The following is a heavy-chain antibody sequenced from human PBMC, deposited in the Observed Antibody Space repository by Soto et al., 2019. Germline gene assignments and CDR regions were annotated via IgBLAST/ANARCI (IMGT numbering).Heavy chain of an antibody. CDR3: ARDVWAAAAYNWFDP. CDR2: IYYSGST. Sequence: NPSETLSLTCTVSGGSVSSGSYYWSWIRQPPGKGLEWIGYIYYSGSTNYNPSLKSRVTISVDTSKNQFSLKLSSVTAADTAVYYCARDVWAAAAYNWFDPWVQGTLVTVS. D-gene: IGHD6-13*01. J-gene: IGHJ5*02. V-gene: IGHV4-61*01. CDR1: GGSVSSGSYY.